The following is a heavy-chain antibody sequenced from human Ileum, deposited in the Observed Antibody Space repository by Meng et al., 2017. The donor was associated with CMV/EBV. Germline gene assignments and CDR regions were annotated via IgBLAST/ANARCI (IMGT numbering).Heavy chain of an antibody. CDR2: IYYSGNT. D-gene: IGHD5-18*01. Sequence: GSLRLSCTVSGGPISNSIYYWGWIRQPPGKGLEWIGSIYYSGNTDYNPSLKSRVTMSIDTSKNQFSLKVTSVTAADTAVYFCARVKINSALVPDAFDIWGQGTMVTVSS. J-gene: IGHJ3*02. CDR3: ARVKINSALVPDAFDI. V-gene: IGHV4-39*07. CDR1: GGPISNSIYY.